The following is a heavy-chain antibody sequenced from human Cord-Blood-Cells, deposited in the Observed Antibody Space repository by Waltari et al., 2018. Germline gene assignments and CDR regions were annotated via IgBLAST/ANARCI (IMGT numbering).Heavy chain of an antibody. D-gene: IGHD3-10*01. J-gene: IGHJ3*02. CDR3: ARSPSDMDQGAPWAFDI. Sequence: QVTLRESGPALVKPTQTLTLTCTFSGFSLSTSGMCVSWIRQPPGKALEWLALIDWDDDKYYSTSLKTRLTISKDTSKNQVVLTMTNMDPVDTATYYCARSPSDMDQGAPWAFDIWGQGTMVTVSS. CDR1: GFSLSTSGMC. CDR2: IDWDDDK. V-gene: IGHV2-70*01.